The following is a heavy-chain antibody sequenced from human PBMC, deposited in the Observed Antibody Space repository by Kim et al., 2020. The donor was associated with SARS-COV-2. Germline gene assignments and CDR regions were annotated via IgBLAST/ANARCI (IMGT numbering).Heavy chain of an antibody. J-gene: IGHJ4*02. CDR3: AKDMIAYYDILTGYSVGFDY. V-gene: IGHV3-43*01. D-gene: IGHD3-9*01. Sequence: GGSLRLSCAASGFTFDDYTMHWVRQAPGKGLEWVSLISWDGGSTYYADSVKGRFTISRDNSKNSLYLQMNSLRTEDTALYYCAKDMIAYYDILTGYSVGFDYWGQGTLVTVSS. CDR1: GFTFDDYT. CDR2: ISWDGGST.